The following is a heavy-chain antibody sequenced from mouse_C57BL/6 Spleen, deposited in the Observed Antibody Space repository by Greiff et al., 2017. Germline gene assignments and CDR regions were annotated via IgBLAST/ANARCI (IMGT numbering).Heavy chain of an antibody. CDR3: APVDGSSYVRYFDY. CDR1: GFNIKNTY. V-gene: IGHV14-3*01. J-gene: IGHJ2*01. CDR2: IDPADGNT. D-gene: IGHD1-1*01. Sequence: VQLQQSVAELVRPGASVKLSCTASGFNIKNTYMHWVKQRPEQGLEWIGRIDPADGNTKYAPKFQGKATITVDTSSTTAYLQLSSLTSDDTAVYYCAPVDGSSYVRYFDYWGQGTTLTVSS.